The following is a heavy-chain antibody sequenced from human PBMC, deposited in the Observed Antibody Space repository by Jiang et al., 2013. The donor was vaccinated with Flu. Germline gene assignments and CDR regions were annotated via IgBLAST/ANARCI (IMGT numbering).Heavy chain of an antibody. V-gene: IGHV1-24*01. D-gene: IGHD3-16*02. J-gene: IGHJ6*02. Sequence: PEDGETIYAQKFQGRVTMTEDTSTDTAYMELSSLRSEDTAVYYCATKGYDYVWGSYRYTVRDGMDVWGQGTTVTVSS. CDR2: PEDGET. CDR3: ATKGYDYVWGSYRYTVRDGMDV.